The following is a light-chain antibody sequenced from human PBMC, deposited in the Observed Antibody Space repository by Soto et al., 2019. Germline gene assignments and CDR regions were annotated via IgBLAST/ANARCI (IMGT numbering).Light chain of an antibody. J-gene: IGLJ1*01. CDR1: SSDVGGYIY. Sequence: QSALTQPASVSGSPGQSITISCTGTSSDVGGYIYVSWYQQHPGKAPKLMIYDVTSRPSGVSYRFSGSKSGNTASLTISGLQAEDEDDYYCSSYTTSSHYVFGTGTKVTVL. CDR3: SSYTTSSHYV. CDR2: DVT. V-gene: IGLV2-14*01.